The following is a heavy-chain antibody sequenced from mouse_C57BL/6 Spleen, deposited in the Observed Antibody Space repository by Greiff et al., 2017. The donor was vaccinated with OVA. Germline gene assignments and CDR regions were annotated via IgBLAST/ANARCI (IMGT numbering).Heavy chain of an antibody. CDR2: ISGGGGNT. D-gene: IGHD1-1*01. CDR3: ASGDYYSGSSGQFDY. J-gene: IGHJ2*01. V-gene: IGHV5-9*01. CDR1: GFTFSSYT. Sequence: EVKLVESGGGLVKPGGSLKLSCAASGFTFSSYTMSWVRQTPEKRLEWVATISGGGGNTYYPDSEKGRFTISRDNAKNTLYLQMSSLRSKNTDLYYCASGDYYSGSSGQFDYWGQGTTLTVSS.